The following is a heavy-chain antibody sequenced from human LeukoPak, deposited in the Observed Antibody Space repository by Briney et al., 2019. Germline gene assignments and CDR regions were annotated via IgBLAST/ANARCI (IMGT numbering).Heavy chain of an antibody. Sequence: SETLSLTCTVSGGSISSCYWSWLRQPPEKGLEYIGYIYYSGNTNSNPSLNSRVTISVDTSKNQFSLKLSSVTAADTAVYYCARRGSGASLEYYFDLWGRGTLVTVSS. J-gene: IGHJ2*01. CDR1: GGSISSCY. CDR2: IYYSGNT. D-gene: IGHD1-14*01. CDR3: ARRGSGASLEYYFDL. V-gene: IGHV4-59*08.